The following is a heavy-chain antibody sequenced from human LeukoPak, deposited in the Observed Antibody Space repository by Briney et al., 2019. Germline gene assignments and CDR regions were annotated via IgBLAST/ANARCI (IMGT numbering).Heavy chain of an antibody. D-gene: IGHD6-13*01. CDR3: ARMRGSSWYFDY. Sequence: GGSLRLSCAASGFTFSDYYMSWIRQAPGKGLEWVSSISSSSSYIYYADSVKGRFTISRDNAKNSLYLQMNSLRAEDTAVYYCARMRGSSWYFDYWGQGTLVTVSS. V-gene: IGHV3-11*06. CDR2: ISSSSSYI. CDR1: GFTFSDYY. J-gene: IGHJ4*02.